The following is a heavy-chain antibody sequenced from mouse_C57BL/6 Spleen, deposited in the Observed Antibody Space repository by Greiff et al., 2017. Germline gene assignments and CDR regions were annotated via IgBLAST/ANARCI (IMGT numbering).Heavy chain of an antibody. J-gene: IGHJ1*03. Sequence: QVQLQQPGAELVMPGASVKLSCKASGYTFTSYWMHWVKQRPGPGLEWIGEIDPSDSYTNYNQKFKGKSTLTVDKSSSTAYMQLSSLTSEDSAVYYCARPGYDYGDWYFDVWGTGTTVTVSS. V-gene: IGHV1-69*01. CDR3: ARPGYDYGDWYFDV. D-gene: IGHD2-4*01. CDR2: IDPSDSYT. CDR1: GYTFTSYW.